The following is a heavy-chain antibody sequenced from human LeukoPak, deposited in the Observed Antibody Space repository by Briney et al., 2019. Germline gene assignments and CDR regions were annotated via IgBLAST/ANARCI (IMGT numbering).Heavy chain of an antibody. CDR3: AKEKGRQWLVRGNAFDI. CDR2: ISGSGGST. Sequence: GGSLRLSCAASGFTFSSYAMSWVRQAPGKGLEWVSAISGSGGSTYYADSVKGRFTISRDNSKNTLYLQMNSLRAEDTAVYYCAKEKGRQWLVRGNAFDIWGQGTMVTVSS. V-gene: IGHV3-23*01. J-gene: IGHJ3*02. D-gene: IGHD6-19*01. CDR1: GFTFSSYA.